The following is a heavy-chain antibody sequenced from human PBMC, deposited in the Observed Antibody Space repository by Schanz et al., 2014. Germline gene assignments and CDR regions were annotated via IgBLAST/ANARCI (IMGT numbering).Heavy chain of an antibody. CDR3: AKGRFGELSAFDI. V-gene: IGHV3-23*01. J-gene: IGHJ3*02. CDR2: ISGDHRNT. D-gene: IGHD3-10*01. Sequence: EVQLLESGGGLIQPGGSLRLSCAASGFTFSTHAMSWVRQAPGKGLEWVSSISGDHRNTFYADSVKGRFTISRDNSKNTLYLQMKSLRAEDTAVYYCAKGRFGELSAFDIWGQGTMVTVSS. CDR1: GFTFSTHA.